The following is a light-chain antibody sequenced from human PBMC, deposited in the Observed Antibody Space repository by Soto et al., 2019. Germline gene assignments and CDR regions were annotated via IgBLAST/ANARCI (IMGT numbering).Light chain of an antibody. CDR2: AAS. V-gene: IGKV1-27*01. Sequence: DIQMTQSPSSLSASVGDRVTITCRASQGISHYLAWYQQKPGKVPKLLIYAASTLQSGVPSRFSGSGSGTDFTLTISSLQPEDVATYYCQQYNDAPWTFGPGTQVEIK. CDR3: QQYNDAPWT. J-gene: IGKJ1*01. CDR1: QGISHY.